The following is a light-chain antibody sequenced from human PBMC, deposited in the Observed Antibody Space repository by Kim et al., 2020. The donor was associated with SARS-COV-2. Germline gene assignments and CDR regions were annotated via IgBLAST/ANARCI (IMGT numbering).Light chain of an antibody. CDR2: AAS. CDR1: QDISSY. V-gene: IGKV1-8*01. Sequence: AIRMTQSPSSLSASTGDRVTITCRASQDISSYLAWYQQKPGKAPKVLIYAASTLHTGVPSSFSGSGSGTDFTLTISYLQSEDFATYYCRQFYSYPLTFGGGTKVDIK. CDR3: RQFYSYPLT. J-gene: IGKJ4*01.